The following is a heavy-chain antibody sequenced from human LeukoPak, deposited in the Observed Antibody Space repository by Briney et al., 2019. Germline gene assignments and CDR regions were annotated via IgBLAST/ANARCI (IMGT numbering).Heavy chain of an antibody. CDR1: GFTFSSYG. V-gene: IGHV3-21*06. CDR3: AKEACSGTNCIYYFMDV. D-gene: IGHD3-10*02. CDR2: ISSKGTYI. Sequence: KPGGSLRLSCAASGFTFSSYGMSWVRQAPGKGLEWVSYISSKGTYINYADSVKGRFTISRDNAKSSVYLQMTSLRAEDTAVYYCAKEACSGTNCIYYFMDVWGKGTTVTVSS. J-gene: IGHJ6*03.